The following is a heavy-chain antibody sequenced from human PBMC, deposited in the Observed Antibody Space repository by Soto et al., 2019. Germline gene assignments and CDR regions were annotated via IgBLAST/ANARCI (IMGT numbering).Heavy chain of an antibody. D-gene: IGHD3-10*01. CDR2: INAGNGNT. V-gene: IGHV1-3*01. CDR3: ARGSLTYYSDTGTFYMNY. J-gene: IGHJ4*02. Sequence: ASVKVSCKASGYTFTSYAMHWVRQAPGQRLEWMGWINAGNGNTKYSQKFQGRVTITRDTSAGIAYMELISLTSEDTAVYYCARGSLTYYSDTGTFYMNYWGQGTLVTVSS. CDR1: GYTFTSYA.